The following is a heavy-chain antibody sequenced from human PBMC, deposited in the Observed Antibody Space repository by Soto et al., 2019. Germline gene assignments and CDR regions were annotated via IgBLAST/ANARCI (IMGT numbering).Heavy chain of an antibody. CDR2: IIPIFGTA. CDR1: GGTFSSYA. V-gene: IGHV1-69*13. CDR3: ARDPGYYFDY. Sequence: RASVKVSCKASGGTFSSYAISWVRQAPGQGLEWMGGIIPIFGTANYAQKFQGRVTITADESTSTAYMELSSLRSEGTAVYYCARDPGYYFDYWGQGTLVTVSS. J-gene: IGHJ4*02.